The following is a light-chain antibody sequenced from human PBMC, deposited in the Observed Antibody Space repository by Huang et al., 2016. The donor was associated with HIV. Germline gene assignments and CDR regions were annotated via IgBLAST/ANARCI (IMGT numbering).Light chain of an antibody. V-gene: IGKV3-11*01. CDR3: QQRSNWPPFT. Sequence: EILLTQSPATLSLSPGERATLSCRASHGINTYLAWYQQKPGQAPRLLIHDASTRAPDNQAEFKGSGSGTNFTLANSKLEPEDFAVYFCQQRSNWPPFTFGHGTKVDMK. J-gene: IGKJ3*01. CDR2: DAS. CDR1: HGINTY.